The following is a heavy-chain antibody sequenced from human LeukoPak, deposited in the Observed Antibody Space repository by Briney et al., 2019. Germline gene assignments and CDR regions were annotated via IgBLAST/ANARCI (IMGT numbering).Heavy chain of an antibody. J-gene: IGHJ4*02. V-gene: IGHV3-30*19. Sequence: PGRSLRLSCAASGFTFSSYGMHWVRQAPGKGLEWVAVIWYDGSNKYYADSVKGRFTISRDNSKNTLYLQMNSLRAEDTAVYYCARGTEPGIAAPYYFDYWGQGTLVTVSS. CDR2: IWYDGSNK. CDR1: GFTFSSYG. CDR3: ARGTEPGIAAPYYFDY. D-gene: IGHD6-13*01.